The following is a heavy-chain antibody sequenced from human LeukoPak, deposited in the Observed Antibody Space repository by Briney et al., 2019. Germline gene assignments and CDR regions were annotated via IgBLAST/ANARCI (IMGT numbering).Heavy chain of an antibody. J-gene: IGHJ1*01. V-gene: IGHV3-7*01. CDR2: IKQDGSEK. CDR1: GFTYRLFW. D-gene: IGHD4-17*01. Sequence: GGSLRLSCAASGFTYRLFWMSWVRQAPGKGLGWVANIKQDGSEKYYVDSVKGRFTISRDNAERSLYLQMNSLRAEDTAVYYCARGFASGDYGADWGQGTLVTVSS. CDR3: ARGFASGDYGAD.